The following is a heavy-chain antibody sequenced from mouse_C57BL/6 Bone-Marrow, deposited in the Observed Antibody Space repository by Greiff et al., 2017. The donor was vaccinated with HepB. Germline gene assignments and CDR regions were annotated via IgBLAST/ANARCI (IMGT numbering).Heavy chain of an antibody. D-gene: IGHD1-1*01. CDR1: GFNIKDDY. J-gene: IGHJ3*01. Sequence: VQLQQSGAELVRPGASVKLSCTASGFNIKDDYMHWVKQRPEQGLEWIGWIDPENGDTEYASKFQGKATITADTSSNTAYLQLSSLTSEDTAVYYCTYYYGSSSAWFAYGGQGTLVTVSA. CDR3: TYYYGSSSAWFAY. V-gene: IGHV14-4*01. CDR2: IDPENGDT.